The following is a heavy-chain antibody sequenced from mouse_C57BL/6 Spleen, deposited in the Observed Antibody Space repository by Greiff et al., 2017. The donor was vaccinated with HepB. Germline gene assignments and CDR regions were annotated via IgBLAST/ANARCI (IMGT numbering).Heavy chain of an antibody. CDR1: GFTFSDYY. CDR2: ISNGGGST. Sequence: EVMLVESGGGLVQPGGSLKLSCAASGFTFSDYYMYWVRQTPEKRLEWVAYISNGGGSTYYPDTVKGRFTISRDNAKNTLYLQMGRLKSEDTAMYYCARLEFAYWGQGTLVTVSA. J-gene: IGHJ3*01. V-gene: IGHV5-12*01. CDR3: ARLEFAY.